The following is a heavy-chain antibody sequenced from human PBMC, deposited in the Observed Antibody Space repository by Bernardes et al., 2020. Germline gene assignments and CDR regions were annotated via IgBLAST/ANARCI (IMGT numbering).Heavy chain of an antibody. CDR1: GGSFSGYY. D-gene: IGHD6-19*01. CDR3: ARAGSIAVAGDAFDI. J-gene: IGHJ3*02. V-gene: IGHV4-34*01. CDR2: INHSGST. Sequence: SETLSLTCAVYGGSFSGYYWSWIRQPPGKGLEWIGEINHSGSTNYNPSLKSRVTISVDTSKNQFSLKLSSVTAADTAVYYCARAGSIAVAGDAFDIWGQGTMVTVSS.